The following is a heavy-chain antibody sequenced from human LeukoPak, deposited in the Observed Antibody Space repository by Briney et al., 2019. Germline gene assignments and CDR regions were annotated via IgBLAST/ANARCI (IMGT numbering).Heavy chain of an antibody. CDR2: IIPIFGTT. D-gene: IGHD6-13*01. J-gene: IGHJ6*03. CDR1: GGTFSSFA. CDR3: ARVVGLTGYSSNWYSGYYYYMDV. Sequence: SVKVSCKTSGGTFSSFAITWVRQTPGQGLEWVGGIIPIFGTTNYAQKFQDRVTITADKSTSTAYMKLSSLRSEDTAVYFCARVVGLTGYSSNWYSGYYYYMDVWGKGTTVTVSS. V-gene: IGHV1-69*06.